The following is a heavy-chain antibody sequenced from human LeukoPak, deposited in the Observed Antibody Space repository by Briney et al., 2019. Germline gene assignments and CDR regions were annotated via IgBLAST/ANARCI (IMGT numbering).Heavy chain of an antibody. J-gene: IGHJ4*02. CDR1: RFTFSSYA. Sequence: PGGSLRLSCAASRFTFSSYAMSWVRQAPGKGLEWVSAISGSGGSTYYADPVKGRFTISRDNSKNTLYLQMNSLRAEDKAVYYCARSPPLAAAGDYWGQGTLVTVSS. CDR2: ISGSGGST. CDR3: ARSPPLAAAGDY. D-gene: IGHD6-13*01. V-gene: IGHV3-23*01.